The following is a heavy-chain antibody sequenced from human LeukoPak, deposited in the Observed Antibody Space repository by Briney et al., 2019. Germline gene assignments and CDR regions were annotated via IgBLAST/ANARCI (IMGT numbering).Heavy chain of an antibody. V-gene: IGHV4-34*01. J-gene: IGHJ6*02. D-gene: IGHD3-22*01. CDR1: GGSFSGYY. Sequence: SETLSLTCAVYGGSFSGYYWSWIRQPPGEGLEWIGEINHSGSTNYNPSLKSRVTISVDTSKNQFSLKLSSVTAADTAVYYCARRYYYDSSGYYYGYYYYGMDVWGQGTTVTVSS. CDR2: INHSGST. CDR3: ARRYYYDSSGYYYGYYYYGMDV.